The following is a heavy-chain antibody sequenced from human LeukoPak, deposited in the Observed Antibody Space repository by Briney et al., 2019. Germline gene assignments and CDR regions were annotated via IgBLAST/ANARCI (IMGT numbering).Heavy chain of an antibody. V-gene: IGHV1-18*01. CDR3: ARTSVVVAAEPFDY. J-gene: IGHJ4*02. Sequence: ASVKVSCKASGYTLTSYGISWVRQAPGQGLEWMGWISAYNGNTNYAQKLQGRVTMTTDTSTSTAYMELRSLRSDDTAVYYCARTSVVVAAEPFDYWGQGTLVTVSS. CDR2: ISAYNGNT. CDR1: GYTLTSYG. D-gene: IGHD2-15*01.